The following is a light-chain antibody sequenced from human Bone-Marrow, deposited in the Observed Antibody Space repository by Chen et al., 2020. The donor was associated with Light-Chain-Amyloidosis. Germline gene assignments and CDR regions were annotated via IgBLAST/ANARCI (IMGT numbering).Light chain of an antibody. Sequence: DIQMTQSPSTLSASVGDRVTITCRASQNIDDWLAWYQQIPGKAPKVLIYRAASLESGVPSRFSGSGFGIDFTLTIDSLQRDDFATYHCQQYYRSPLTVGGGTKVEVK. J-gene: IGKJ4*01. CDR2: RAA. CDR3: QQYYRSPLT. V-gene: IGKV1-5*03. CDR1: QNIDDW.